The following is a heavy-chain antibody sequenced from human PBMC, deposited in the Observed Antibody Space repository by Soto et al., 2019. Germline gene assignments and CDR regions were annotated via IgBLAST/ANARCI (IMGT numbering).Heavy chain of an antibody. V-gene: IGHV4-34*01. CDR1: GRCFSGYY. Sequence: DTLLLTCSVYGRCFSGYYWIWILQPLGNGLEWIGEINHSGSTNYNPSLKSRVTISVDTSKNQFSLKLSSVTAADTAVYYCARGRGRPTTYDFWSGYYTALFDYWGQGTLVTVSS. CDR2: INHSGST. J-gene: IGHJ4*02. D-gene: IGHD3-3*01. CDR3: ARGRGRPTTYDFWSGYYTALFDY.